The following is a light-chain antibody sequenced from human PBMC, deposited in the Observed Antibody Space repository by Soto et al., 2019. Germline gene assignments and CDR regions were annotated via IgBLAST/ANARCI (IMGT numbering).Light chain of an antibody. CDR3: QQRSNWPMVT. CDR1: QSVSSY. CDR2: DAS. V-gene: IGKV3-11*01. J-gene: IGKJ3*01. Sequence: EIVLTQSPATPSLSPGERATLSCRASQSVSSYLAWYQQKPGQAPRLLIYDASNRATGIPARFSGSGSGTDFTLTISSLEPEDFAVYYCQQRSNWPMVTFGPGTKVDIK.